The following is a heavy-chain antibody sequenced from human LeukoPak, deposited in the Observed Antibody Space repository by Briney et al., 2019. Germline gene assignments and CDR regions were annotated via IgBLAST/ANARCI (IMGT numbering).Heavy chain of an antibody. Sequence: ASVKVSCKASGYTFTSYGISWVRQAPGQGLEWMGWISAYNGNTNYTQKLQGRVTMTTDTSTSTAYMELRSLRSDDTAVYYCARELGYCSGGSCLDAFDIWGQGTMVTVSS. D-gene: IGHD2-15*01. V-gene: IGHV1-18*01. J-gene: IGHJ3*02. CDR2: ISAYNGNT. CDR3: ARELGYCSGGSCLDAFDI. CDR1: GYTFTSYG.